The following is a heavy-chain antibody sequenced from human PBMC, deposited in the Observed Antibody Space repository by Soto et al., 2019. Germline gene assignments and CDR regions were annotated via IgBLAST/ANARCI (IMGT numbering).Heavy chain of an antibody. CDR2: INPSGGST. V-gene: IGHV1-46*01. CDR3: ARSPLSGYLDY. D-gene: IGHD3-3*01. J-gene: IGHJ4*02. Sequence: ASVKVSCKASGYTFTSYYMHWVRQAPGQGLEWMGIINPSGGSTSYAQKFQGRVTMTRDTSTSTVYMELSSPRSEDTAVYYCARSPLSGYLDYWGQGTLVTVSS. CDR1: GYTFTSYY.